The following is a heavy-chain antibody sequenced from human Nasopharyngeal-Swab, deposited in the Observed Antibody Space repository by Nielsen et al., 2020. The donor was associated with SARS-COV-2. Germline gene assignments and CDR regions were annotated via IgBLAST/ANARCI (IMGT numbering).Heavy chain of an antibody. CDR2: INPSGGGT. CDR1: GYTFTSHY. D-gene: IGHD2/OR15-2a*01. J-gene: IGHJ6*02. CDR3: SISSFPFFPPSLEYYYGMDV. V-gene: IGHV1-46*01. Sequence: ASVKVSCKASGYTFTSHYMHWVRQAPGQGLEWMGIINPSGGGTTYAQKFQGRVTMTRDTSTSTVYMELSSLRSEDTAVYYCSISSFPFFPPSLEYYYGMDVWGQGTTVTVSS.